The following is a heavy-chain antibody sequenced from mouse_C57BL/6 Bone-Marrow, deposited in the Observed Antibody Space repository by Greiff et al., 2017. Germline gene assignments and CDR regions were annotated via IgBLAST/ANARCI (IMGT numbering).Heavy chain of an antibody. CDR2: SRNKANDYTT. V-gene: IGHV7-1*01. CDR3: ARDYRPGMDY. Sequence: EVHLVESGGGLVQSGRSLRLSCATSGFTFSDFYMEWVRQAPGKGLEWIAASRNKANDYTTEYSASVKGRFIVSRDTSQSILYLQMNALRAEDTAIYYCARDYRPGMDYWGQGTSVTVSS. J-gene: IGHJ4*01. CDR1: GFTFSDFY.